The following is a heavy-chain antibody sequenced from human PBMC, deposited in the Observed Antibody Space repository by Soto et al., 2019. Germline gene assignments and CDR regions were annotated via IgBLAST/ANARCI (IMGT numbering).Heavy chain of an antibody. CDR3: ARGDIAAETFYYCYGMDL. Sequence: QLVESGGGLVQPGGSLRLSCAASGFTLNNYWMHWVRQAPGMGLVWVSRINGDATSTSYADSVKGRFTISRDNARNTLYLQMNSLRTEHTALYYSARGDIAAETFYYCYGMDLLGQGTTATAS. CDR2: INGDATST. D-gene: IGHD6-13*01. J-gene: IGHJ6*02. V-gene: IGHV3-74*01. CDR1: GFTLNNYW.